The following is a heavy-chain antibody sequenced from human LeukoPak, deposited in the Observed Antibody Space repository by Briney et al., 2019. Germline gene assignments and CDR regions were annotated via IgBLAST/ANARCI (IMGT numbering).Heavy chain of an antibody. D-gene: IGHD5-18*01. CDR1: GGSISSYY. J-gene: IGHJ4*02. CDR3: ARDVGGYNYGYSLDY. CDR2: IYTSGST. Sequence: SETLSLTCTVSGGSISSYYLSWIRQPAGKGLEWIGRIYTSGSTSYNSSLKSRVTMSVDTSKNQFSLKLSSVTAADTAVYYCARDVGGYNYGYSLDYWGQGTLVSVSS. V-gene: IGHV4-4*07.